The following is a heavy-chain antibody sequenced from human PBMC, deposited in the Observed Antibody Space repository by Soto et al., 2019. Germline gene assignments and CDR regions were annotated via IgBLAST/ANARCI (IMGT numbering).Heavy chain of an antibody. D-gene: IGHD5-12*01. CDR1: GFTFSSYW. V-gene: IGHV3-7*01. CDR3: ARDGGYDDYYFDY. J-gene: IGHJ4*02. Sequence: GGSLRLSCAASGFTFSSYWMSWVRQAPGKGLEWVANIKQDGSEKYYVDSVKGRFTISRDNAKNSLYLQMNSLRAEDTAVYYCARDGGYDDYYFDYWGQGTLVTVSS. CDR2: IKQDGSEK.